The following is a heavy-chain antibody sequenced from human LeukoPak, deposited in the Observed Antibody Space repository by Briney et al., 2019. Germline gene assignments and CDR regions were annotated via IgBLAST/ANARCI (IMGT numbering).Heavy chain of an antibody. D-gene: IGHD2-2*01. CDR3: AKEYCSSTSCYRFDP. Sequence: GGSLRLSCATSGSTFGTYAMHWVRQAPGKGPEWVSGISWNSGRIGYADSVKGRFTISRDNVKNFLFLQMNSLRAEDTAVYYCAKEYCSSTSCYRFDPWGQGTLVTVSS. CDR2: ISWNSGRI. CDR1: GSTFGTYA. V-gene: IGHV3-9*01. J-gene: IGHJ5*02.